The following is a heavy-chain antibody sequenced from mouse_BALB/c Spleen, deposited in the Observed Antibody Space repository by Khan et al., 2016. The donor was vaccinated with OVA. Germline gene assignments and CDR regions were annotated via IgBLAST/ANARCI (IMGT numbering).Heavy chain of an antibody. D-gene: IGHD2-4*01. Sequence: QIQLVQSGPELKKPGETVKISCKASGYTFTDHGMNWVKQAPGKGLKWMGWINTYTGEPTYSDDLKGRLAFSLETSATTAYLQINNLKNEDMSTYFCARGDYDGHFDVWGVGTTVTVSS. CDR3: ARGDYDGHFDV. J-gene: IGHJ1*01. CDR2: INTYTGEP. CDR1: GYTFTDHG. V-gene: IGHV9-1*02.